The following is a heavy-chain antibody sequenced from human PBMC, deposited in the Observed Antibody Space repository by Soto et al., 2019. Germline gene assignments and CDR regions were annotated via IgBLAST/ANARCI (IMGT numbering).Heavy chain of an antibody. CDR1: GYSFTPFW. V-gene: IGHV5-51*01. CDR2: IFPDDSDT. D-gene: IGHD3-16*01. CDR3: FRGGVTSRTFDY. J-gene: IGHJ4*02. Sequence: PGESLKISCQAFGYSFTPFWIGWVRQMPGTGLEWMGIIFPDDSDTRYSPSFQGHVTISVDKSISTAYVQWSSLKASDSAIYYCFRGGVTSRTFDYWGQGTLVTVSS.